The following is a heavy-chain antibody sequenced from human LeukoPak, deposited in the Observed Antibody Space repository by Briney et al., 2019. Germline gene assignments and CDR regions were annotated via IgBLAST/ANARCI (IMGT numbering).Heavy chain of an antibody. V-gene: IGHV3-33*01. CDR2: IRYDGSNK. CDR1: GFTFSSYG. CDR3: ARGRWLQLPGDY. Sequence: GGSLRLSCAASGFTFSSYGMHWVHQAPGKGLEWVAVIRYDGSNKYYADSVKGRFTISRDNSKNTLYLQMNSLRAEDTAVYYCARGRWLQLPGDYWGQGTLVTVSS. J-gene: IGHJ4*02. D-gene: IGHD5-24*01.